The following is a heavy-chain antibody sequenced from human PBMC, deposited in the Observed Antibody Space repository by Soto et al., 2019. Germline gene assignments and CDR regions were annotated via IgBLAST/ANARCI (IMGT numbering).Heavy chain of an antibody. D-gene: IGHD3-10*01. Sequence: LVESGGGLVQPGGSLRLSCEASGFMFSMYWMHWVRQVPGKGPVWVSRINEDGVTTTYADSVKGRFTISRDNSKNTLYLQMSSLRAEDSAVYFCARGSRDSYPGSRIFDLWGRGTRVTVSS. CDR2: INEDGVTT. CDR1: GFMFSMYW. V-gene: IGHV3-74*03. J-gene: IGHJ4*02. CDR3: ARGSRDSYPGSRIFDL.